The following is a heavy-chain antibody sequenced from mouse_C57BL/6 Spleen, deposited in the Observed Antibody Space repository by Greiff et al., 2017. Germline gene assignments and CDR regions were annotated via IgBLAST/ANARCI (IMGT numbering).Heavy chain of an antibody. CDR2: ILPGSGST. CDR1: GYTFTGYW. D-gene: IGHD1-1*01. Sequence: VQRVESGAELMKPGASVKLSCKATGYTFTGYWIEWVKQRPGHGLEWIGEILPGSGSTNYNEKFKGKDTFTADTSSNTAYMQLSSLTTEDSAIYYGARDFGSSPSYYFDYWGQGTTLTVSS. J-gene: IGHJ2*01. CDR3: ARDFGSSPSYYFDY. V-gene: IGHV1-9*01.